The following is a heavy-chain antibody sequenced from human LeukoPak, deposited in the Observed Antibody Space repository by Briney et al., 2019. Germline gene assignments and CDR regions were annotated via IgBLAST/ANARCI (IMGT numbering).Heavy chain of an antibody. D-gene: IGHD3-3*01. CDR2: IIPIFGTA. CDR1: GYTLTELS. J-gene: IGHJ4*02. V-gene: IGHV1-69*13. CDR3: ARDKGYYDFWSLDY. Sequence: ASVKVSCKVSGYTLTELSMHWVRQAPGQGLEWMGGIIPIFGTANYAQKFQGRVTITADESTSTAYMELSSLRSEDTAVYYCARDKGYYDFWSLDYWGQGTLVTVSS.